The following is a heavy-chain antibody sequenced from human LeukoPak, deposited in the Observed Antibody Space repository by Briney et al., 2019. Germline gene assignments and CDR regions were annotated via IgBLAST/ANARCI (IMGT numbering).Heavy chain of an antibody. CDR2: IYYSGST. J-gene: IGHJ4*02. Sequence: SETLSLTCTVSGGSISGSSYYWGWIRQPPGKGLEWIGSIYYSGSTYYNPSLKSRVTISVDTSKNQFSLKLSSVTAADTAVYYCASPLGYCSGGSCYGGYFDYWGQGTLVTVSS. CDR3: ASPLGYCSGGSCYGGYFDY. D-gene: IGHD2-15*01. CDR1: GGSISGSSYY. V-gene: IGHV4-39*01.